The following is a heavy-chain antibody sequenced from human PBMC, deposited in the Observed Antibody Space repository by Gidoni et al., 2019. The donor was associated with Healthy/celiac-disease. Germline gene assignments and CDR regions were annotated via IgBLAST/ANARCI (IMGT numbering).Heavy chain of an antibody. CDR2: IYYSGST. D-gene: IGHD5-12*01. J-gene: IGHJ4*02. V-gene: IGHV4-59*01. Sequence: QVQLQESGPGLVKPSETLSLTCTVSGGSISSYYWSWIRQPPGKGLEWIGYIYYSGSTNYNPSLKSRVTISVDTSKNQFSLKLSSVTAADTAVYYCARHSLEQVASFDYWGQGTLVTVSS. CDR3: ARHSLEQVASFDY. CDR1: GGSISSYY.